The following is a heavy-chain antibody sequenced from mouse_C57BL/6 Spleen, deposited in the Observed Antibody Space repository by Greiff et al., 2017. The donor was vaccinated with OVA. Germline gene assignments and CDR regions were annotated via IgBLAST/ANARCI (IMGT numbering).Heavy chain of an antibody. CDR2: IHPNSGST. CDR1: GYTFTSYW. J-gene: IGHJ3*01. D-gene: IGHD2-3*01. Sequence: VKLKQPGAELVKPGASVKLSCKASGYTFTSYWMHWVKQRPGQGLEWIGMIHPNSGSTNYNEKFKSKATLTVDKSSSTAYMQLSSLTSEDSAVYYCARQHDGYYAWFAYWGQGTLVTVSA. V-gene: IGHV1-64*01. CDR3: ARQHDGYYAWFAY.